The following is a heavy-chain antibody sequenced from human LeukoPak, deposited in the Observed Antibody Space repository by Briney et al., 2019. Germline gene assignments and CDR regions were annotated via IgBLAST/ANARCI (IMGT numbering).Heavy chain of an antibody. D-gene: IGHD2-2*01. V-gene: IGHV3-30*02. J-gene: IGHJ6*03. CDR3: ARCHSYYYYYMDV. Sequence: GGSLRLSCAVSGFTFSSYGMHWVRQAPGKGLEWVAFIRYDGSNKYYADSVTGRFTISRDNSKNTLYLQMNSLRAEDTAVYYCARCHSYYYYYMDVWGKGTTVTVSS. CDR2: IRYDGSNK. CDR1: GFTFSSYG.